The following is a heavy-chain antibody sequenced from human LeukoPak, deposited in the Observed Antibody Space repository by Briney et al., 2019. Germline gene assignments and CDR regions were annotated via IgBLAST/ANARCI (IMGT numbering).Heavy chain of an antibody. Sequence: PGGSLRLSCAASGFMSKNYDMHWVRQAPGKALEWVALLRYDGSNENYADSMKGRFTISRDDAKNSLFLQMNSLRAEDTAVYYCARESTEDRPGSWGQGTLVTVSS. J-gene: IGHJ5*02. V-gene: IGHV3-30*02. D-gene: IGHD5/OR15-5a*01. CDR1: GFMSKNYD. CDR3: ARESTEDRPGS. CDR2: LRYDGSNE.